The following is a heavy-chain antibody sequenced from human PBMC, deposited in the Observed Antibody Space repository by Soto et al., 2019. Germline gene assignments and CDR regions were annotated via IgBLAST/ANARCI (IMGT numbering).Heavy chain of an antibody. CDR2: ISGSGGST. V-gene: IGHV3-23*01. J-gene: IGHJ6*02. Sequence: GGSLRLSCAASEFTFSSYAMTWVRQAPGKGLEWVSGISGSGGSTYYEDSVKGRFTISRDNSKNILYLQMNSLRAEDTAVYYCARDLPRRYSYLGSAMGVWGQGTTVTVSS. CDR3: ARDLPRRYSYLGSAMGV. CDR1: EFTFSSYA. D-gene: IGHD5-18*01.